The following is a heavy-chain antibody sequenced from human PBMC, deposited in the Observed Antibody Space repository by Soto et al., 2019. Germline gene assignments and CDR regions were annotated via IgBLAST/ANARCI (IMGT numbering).Heavy chain of an antibody. CDR1: GGTFSSYA. Sequence: QVQLVQSGAEVKKPGSSVKVSCKASGGTFSSYAISWVRQAPGQGLEWMGGIIPIFGTANYAQKFQGRVTITADESTSTAYMELSSLRSEDTAVYYCARDSRTLRVVYYYYYGMDVWGQETTVTVSS. V-gene: IGHV1-69*12. CDR2: IIPIFGTA. CDR3: ARDSRTLRVVYYYYYGMDV. D-gene: IGHD2-2*01. J-gene: IGHJ6*02.